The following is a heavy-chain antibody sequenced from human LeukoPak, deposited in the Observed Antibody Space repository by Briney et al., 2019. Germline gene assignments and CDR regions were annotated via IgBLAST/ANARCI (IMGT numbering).Heavy chain of an antibody. CDR2: INSDGSST. CDR3: ATKILVDGIDI. D-gene: IGHD2-8*02. CDR1: GLNFQSDL. Sequence: PGGSLRHFHSVWGLNFQSDLLLWLRQVPGKGLVWVSRINSDGSSTGYADSVKGRFTISRDHAKNTLYQQMNSLRAEDTAVYYFATKILVDGIDIWGQGTMVTVSS. J-gene: IGHJ3*02. V-gene: IGHV3-74*01.